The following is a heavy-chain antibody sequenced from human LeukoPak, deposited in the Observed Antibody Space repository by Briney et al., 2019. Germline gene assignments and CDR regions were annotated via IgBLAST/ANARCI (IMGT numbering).Heavy chain of an antibody. CDR3: AKVGRLLWFGELYDY. J-gene: IGHJ4*02. CDR2: IYSGGST. Sequence: GGSLRLSCAASGFTVSSNYMSWVRQAPGKGLEWVSVIYSGGSTYYADSVKGRFTISRDNSKNTLYLQMNSLRAEDTAVYYCAKVGRLLWFGELYDYWGQGTLVTVSS. D-gene: IGHD3-10*01. V-gene: IGHV3-53*01. CDR1: GFTVSSNY.